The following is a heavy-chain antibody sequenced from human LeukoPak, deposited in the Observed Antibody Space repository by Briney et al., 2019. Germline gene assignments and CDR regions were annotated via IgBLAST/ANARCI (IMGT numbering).Heavy chain of an antibody. V-gene: IGHV4-39*01. Sequence: SETLSPACTVSGGSISSSSYYWGWIRQPPGKGREWIGSIYYSGSTYYNPSLKSRVTISVDTSKNQFSLKLSSVTAADTAVYYCANQAVAGTGGYYFDYWGQGTLVTVSS. J-gene: IGHJ4*02. D-gene: IGHD6-19*01. CDR1: GGSISSSSYY. CDR2: IYYSGST. CDR3: ANQAVAGTGGYYFDY.